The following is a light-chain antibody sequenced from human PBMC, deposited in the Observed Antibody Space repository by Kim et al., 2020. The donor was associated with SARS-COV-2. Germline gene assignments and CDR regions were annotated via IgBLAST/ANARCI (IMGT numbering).Light chain of an antibody. CDR1: QDISNY. CDR3: QAYNRAPVT. Sequence: DIQMTQSPSSLSASVGDRVTITCRASQDISNYLAWYQQRPGKPPTLLISAAFSLQSGVPSRFSGSGSGTNFTLTISSLQPEDFATYYCQAYNRAPVTFGQGTRLEIK. J-gene: IGKJ5*01. V-gene: IGKV1-27*01. CDR2: AAF.